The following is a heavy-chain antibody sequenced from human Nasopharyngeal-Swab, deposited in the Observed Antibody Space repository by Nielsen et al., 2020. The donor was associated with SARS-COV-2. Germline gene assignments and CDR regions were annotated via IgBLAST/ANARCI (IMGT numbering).Heavy chain of an antibody. Sequence: GESLKISCAASGFTFSDSAIHWVRQASGKGLEWVGRIRSKGKNYATAYAASVKGRFTIFRDDPTNTAFLQMNSLKTEDTAMYYCTRCGGGCYSGRDYWGQGTLVTVSS. J-gene: IGHJ4*02. V-gene: IGHV3-73*01. CDR2: IRSKGKNYAT. CDR3: TRCGGGCYSGRDY. D-gene: IGHD2-15*01. CDR1: GFTFSDSA.